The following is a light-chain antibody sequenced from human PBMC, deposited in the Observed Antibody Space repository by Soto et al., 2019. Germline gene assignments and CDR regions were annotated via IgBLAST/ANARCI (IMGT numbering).Light chain of an antibody. Sequence: QSALTQPPSVSGSPGQSVAISCTGTSSDVGSYNRVSWYQQPPGTAPKVMIYGVSNRPSGVPDRFSGSKSGNTASLTISGLQAEDEADYYCSSYTSSNTYVFGTGTKLTVL. CDR2: GVS. CDR1: SSDVGSYNR. V-gene: IGLV2-18*02. CDR3: SSYTSSNTYV. J-gene: IGLJ1*01.